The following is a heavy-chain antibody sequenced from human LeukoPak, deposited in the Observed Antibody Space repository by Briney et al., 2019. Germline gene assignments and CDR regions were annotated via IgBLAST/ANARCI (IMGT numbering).Heavy chain of an antibody. CDR3: ARSREAVAAEPDFDY. J-gene: IGHJ4*02. CDR2: IIPIFGTA. CDR1: GDTFSNYA. D-gene: IGHD6-19*01. V-gene: IGHV1-69*13. Sequence: SVKVSCKASGDTFSNYAISWVRQAPGQGLERMGGIIPIFGTANYAQKFQGRVTITADESTSTAYMELSSLRSEDTAVYYCARSREAVAAEPDFDYWGQGTLVTVSS.